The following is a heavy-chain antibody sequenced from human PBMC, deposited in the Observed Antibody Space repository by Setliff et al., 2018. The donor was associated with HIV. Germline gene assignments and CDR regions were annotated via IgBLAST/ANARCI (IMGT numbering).Heavy chain of an antibody. Sequence: PSETLSLTCAVYGGSFSGYYWNWIRQPPGKGLEWIGEIIHSGGTNYNPSLKSRVTISVDTSKNQFSLTLSSVTAADTAVYYCARRSGYAEDYWGQGTLVTVSS. V-gene: IGHV4-34*12. CDR1: GGSFSGYY. D-gene: IGHD5-12*01. CDR3: ARRSGYAEDY. J-gene: IGHJ4*02. CDR2: IIHSGGT.